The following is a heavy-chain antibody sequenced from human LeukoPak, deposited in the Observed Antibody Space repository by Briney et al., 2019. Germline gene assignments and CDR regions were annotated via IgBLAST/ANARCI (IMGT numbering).Heavy chain of an antibody. CDR3: ARVVPGAPIDY. J-gene: IGHJ4*02. D-gene: IGHD1-14*01. CDR1: GGTFSSYA. V-gene: IGHV1-69*05. Sequence: GASVKVSCKASGGTFSSYAISWVRQAPGQGLEWMGGIIPIFGTANYAQKFQGRVTITTDESTSTAYMGLSSLRSEDTAVYYCARVVPGAPIDYWGQGTLVTVSS. CDR2: IIPIFGTA.